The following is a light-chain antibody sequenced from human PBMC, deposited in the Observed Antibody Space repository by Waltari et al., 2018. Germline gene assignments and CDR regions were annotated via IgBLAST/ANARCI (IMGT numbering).Light chain of an antibody. Sequence: SYELAQSPSVSVYPGQAARVPCSGIPLGRKSFCGYQHKAGHSPLLVEDQEDMRTSGSRERFSGSSSGNTATLTSGGTQPMDEDDYQCQAWDSGHVVFGGGTKLTVL. CDR3: QAWDSGHVV. CDR1: PLGRKS. CDR2: QED. V-gene: IGLV3-1*01. J-gene: IGLJ2*01.